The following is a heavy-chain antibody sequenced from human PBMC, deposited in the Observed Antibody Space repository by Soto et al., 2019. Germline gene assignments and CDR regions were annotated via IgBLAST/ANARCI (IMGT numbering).Heavy chain of an antibody. CDR2: IYHSGST. D-gene: IGHD3-10*01. J-gene: IGHJ3*02. V-gene: IGHV4-30-2*01. CDR1: GGSISSGGYS. Sequence: SETLSLTCAVSGGSISSGGYSWSWIRQPPGKGLEWIGYIYHSGSTYYNPSLKSRVTISVDRSKNQFSLKLSSVTAADTAVYYCARMVRGVGNAFDIWGQGTMVTVSS. CDR3: ARMVRGVGNAFDI.